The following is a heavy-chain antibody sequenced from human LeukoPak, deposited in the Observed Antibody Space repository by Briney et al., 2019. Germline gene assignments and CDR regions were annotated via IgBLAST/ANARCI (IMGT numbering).Heavy chain of an antibody. CDR2: INHSGST. J-gene: IGHJ3*02. V-gene: IGHV4-39*07. CDR3: GNAFDI. CDR1: GGSISSNNHY. Sequence: TPSETLSLTCTVSGGSISSNNHYWGWIRHPPGKGLEWIVEINHSGSTNYNPSLKSRVTISVDTSKNQFSLKLSSVTAADTAVYYCGNAFDIWGQGTMVTVSS.